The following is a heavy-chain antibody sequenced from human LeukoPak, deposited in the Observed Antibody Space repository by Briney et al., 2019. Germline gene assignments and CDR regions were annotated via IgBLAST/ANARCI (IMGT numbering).Heavy chain of an antibody. CDR2: IYYSGST. CDR1: GGSISSGDYY. V-gene: IGHV4-30-4*08. D-gene: IGHD1-26*01. Sequence: SQTLSLTCTVSGGSISSGDYYWSWIRQPPGKGLGWIGYIYYSGSTYYNPSLKSRVTISVDTSKNQFSLKLSSVTAADTAVYYCARNSGSLPYYYYYYMDVWGKGTTVTVSS. J-gene: IGHJ6*03. CDR3: ARNSGSLPYYYYYYMDV.